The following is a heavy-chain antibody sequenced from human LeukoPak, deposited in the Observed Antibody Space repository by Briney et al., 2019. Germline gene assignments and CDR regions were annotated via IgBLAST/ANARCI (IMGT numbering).Heavy chain of an antibody. CDR2: IIPIFGTA. V-gene: IGHV1-69*13. D-gene: IGHD6-13*01. Sequence: PVKLSCKASGGTVSSYAISWLRQAPGQGLEWMGGIIPIFGTANYAQTFQGRVTITADESTSTAYMELSSLRSEDTAVYYCARDRGIAAAGTGYWGQGTLVTVSS. CDR1: GGTVSSYA. CDR3: ARDRGIAAAGTGY. J-gene: IGHJ4*02.